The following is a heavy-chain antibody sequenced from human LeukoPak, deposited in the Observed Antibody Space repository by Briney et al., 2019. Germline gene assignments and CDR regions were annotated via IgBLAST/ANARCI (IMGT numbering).Heavy chain of an antibody. V-gene: IGHV3-21*01. CDR3: ARLDCSSTSCYQYGMDV. J-gene: IGHJ6*02. Sequence: GGSLRLSCAASGFTFSSYSMNWVRQAPEKGQEWVSSISSSSSYIYYADSVKGRFTISRDNAKNSLYLQMNSLRAEDTAVYYCARLDCSSTSCYQYGMDVWGQGTTVTVSS. D-gene: IGHD2-2*01. CDR2: ISSSSSYI. CDR1: GFTFSSYS.